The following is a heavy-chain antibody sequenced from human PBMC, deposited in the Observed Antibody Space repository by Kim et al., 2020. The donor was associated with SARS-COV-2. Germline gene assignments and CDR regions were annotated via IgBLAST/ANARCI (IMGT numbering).Heavy chain of an antibody. CDR3: TRMDY. J-gene: IGHJ4*02. V-gene: IGHV3-49*02. CDR2: KAYGGTT. Sequence: KAYGGTTKYAASVKGRFTISRDDSKSIAYLQMNSLKTEDTAVYYCTRMDYWGQGTLVTVSS.